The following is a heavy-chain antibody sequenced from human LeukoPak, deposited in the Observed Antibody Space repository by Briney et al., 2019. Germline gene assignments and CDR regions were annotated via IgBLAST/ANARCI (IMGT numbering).Heavy chain of an antibody. V-gene: IGHV1-46*01. D-gene: IGHD2-15*01. Sequence: ASVKVSCKASGGTFTSYYMHWVRQAPGQGLEWMGIINPSGGSTSYAQKFQGRVTMTRDTSTSTVYMELSSLRSEDTAVYYCARDYCSGGSCYNWFDPWGQGTLVTVSS. CDR3: ARDYCSGGSCYNWFDP. CDR2: INPSGGST. J-gene: IGHJ5*02. CDR1: GGTFTSYY.